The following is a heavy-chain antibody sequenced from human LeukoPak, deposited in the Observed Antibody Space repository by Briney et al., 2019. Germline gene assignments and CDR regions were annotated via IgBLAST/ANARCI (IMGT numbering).Heavy chain of an antibody. D-gene: IGHD6-19*01. J-gene: IGHJ4*02. CDR2: ISGSGGST. V-gene: IGHV3-23*01. CDR1: GFTFSSYA. Sequence: GGSLRLSCAASGFTFSSYAMSWVRQAPGKGLEWVSAISGSGGSTYYADSVKGRFTISRDNSKNTLYLQMNSLRAEDTAVYYCARERGWYRSGWYSRIDYWGQGTLVTVSS. CDR3: ARERGWYRSGWYSRIDY.